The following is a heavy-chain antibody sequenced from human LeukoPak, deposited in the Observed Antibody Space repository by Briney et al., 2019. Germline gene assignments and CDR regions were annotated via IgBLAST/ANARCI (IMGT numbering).Heavy chain of an antibody. V-gene: IGHV3-15*01. CDR3: TTAGPIAVVPNWFDP. Sequence: GGSLRLSSAASGFTFSNAWMSWVRQAPGKGLEWVGRIKSKTDGGTTDYAAPVKGRFTISRDDSKNTLYLQMNSLKTEDTAVYYCTTAGPIAVVPNWFDPWGQGTLVTVSS. CDR2: IKSKTDGGTT. CDR1: GFTFSNAW. J-gene: IGHJ5*02. D-gene: IGHD6-19*01.